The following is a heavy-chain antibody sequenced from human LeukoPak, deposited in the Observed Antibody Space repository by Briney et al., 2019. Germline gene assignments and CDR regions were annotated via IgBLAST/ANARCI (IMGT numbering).Heavy chain of an antibody. CDR2: IYYSGST. D-gene: IGHD3-9*01. Sequence: SQTLSLTCTVSAGSISSGGYYWGWIRQRPGKGLEWIWYIYYSGSTYYNPSLKSRVAISVDTSKNHFSLKLSSVTAADTAVYYCVRVYDDILTGYLFDPWGQGTLVTVSS. V-gene: IGHV4-31*03. J-gene: IGHJ5*02. CDR3: VRVYDDILTGYLFDP. CDR1: AGSISSGGYY.